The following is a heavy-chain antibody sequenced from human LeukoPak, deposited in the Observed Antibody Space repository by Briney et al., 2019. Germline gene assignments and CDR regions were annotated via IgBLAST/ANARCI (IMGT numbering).Heavy chain of an antibody. J-gene: IGHJ6*02. CDR1: GYTFTSYY. D-gene: IGHD3-10*01. Sequence: ASVKVSCKASGYTFTSYYMHWVRQAPGQGLEWMGIINPSGGSTSYAQKFQGRVTMTRDTSTSTVYMELSSLRSEDTAVYYYARVNGQLWFGVVDYYYGMDVWGQGTTVTVSS. CDR2: INPSGGST. CDR3: ARVNGQLWFGVVDYYYGMDV. V-gene: IGHV1-46*01.